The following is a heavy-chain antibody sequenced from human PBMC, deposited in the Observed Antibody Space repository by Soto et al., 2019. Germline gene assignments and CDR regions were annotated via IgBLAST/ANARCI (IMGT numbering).Heavy chain of an antibody. V-gene: IGHV1-69*06. CDR2: IIPIFGTA. D-gene: IGHD6-19*01. J-gene: IGHJ5*02. Sequence: ASVKVSCKASGGTFSSYAISWVRQAHGQGLEWMGGIIPIFGTANYAQKFQGRVTITADKSTSTAYMELSSLRSEDTAVYYCARDHVAVAGGPNWFDPWGQGTLVTVPS. CDR3: ARDHVAVAGGPNWFDP. CDR1: GGTFSSYA.